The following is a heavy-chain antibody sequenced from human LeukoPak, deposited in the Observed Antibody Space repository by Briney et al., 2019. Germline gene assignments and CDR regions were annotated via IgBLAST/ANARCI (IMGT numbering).Heavy chain of an antibody. Sequence: ASVKVSCKASGYTFTSYYMHWVRQAPGQGLEWMGIINPSGGSTSYAQKFQGRVTMTRDTSTSTVYMELSSLRSEDTAVYYCARVVPEYCSGGSCYDRYYYYMDVWGIWTTVTVSS. V-gene: IGHV1-46*01. CDR3: ARVVPEYCSGGSCYDRYYYYMDV. CDR2: INPSGGST. J-gene: IGHJ6*03. D-gene: IGHD2-15*01. CDR1: GYTFTSYY.